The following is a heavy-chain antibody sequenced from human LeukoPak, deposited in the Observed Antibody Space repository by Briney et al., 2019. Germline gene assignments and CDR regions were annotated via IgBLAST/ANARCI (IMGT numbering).Heavy chain of an antibody. V-gene: IGHV3-49*03. D-gene: IGHD1-1*01. CDR2: FRSKDFGGTI. J-gene: IGHJ1*01. CDR1: GFTFGDYA. Sequence: GGSLRLSCIASGFTFGDYAMSWFRQAPGKGPEWVGLFRSKDFGGTIEYAASVKGRFTISRDDSKSIAYLQMTSLKTEDTAVYYCAPWIPAEYFHHWGQGTLVIVSS. CDR3: APWIPAEYFHH.